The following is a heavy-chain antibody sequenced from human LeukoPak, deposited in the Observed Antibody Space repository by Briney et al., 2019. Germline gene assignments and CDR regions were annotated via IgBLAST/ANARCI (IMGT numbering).Heavy chain of an antibody. CDR2: ISWNSDRT. D-gene: IGHD2-2*01. Sequence: GRSLRLSCAASGFTFDDYAMHWVRHAPGKGLEWVSGISWNSDRTGYADSVKGRFTTSRDNAKNSQYLQMNSLRAEDMALYYCAKSQRKDQLLFGYYFDYWGQGTLVTVSS. CDR1: GFTFDDYA. J-gene: IGHJ4*02. V-gene: IGHV3-9*03. CDR3: AKSQRKDQLLFGYYFDY.